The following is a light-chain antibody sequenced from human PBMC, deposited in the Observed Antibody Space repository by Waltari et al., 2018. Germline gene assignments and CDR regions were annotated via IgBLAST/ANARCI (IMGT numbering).Light chain of an antibody. Sequence: DIQMTQSPSTLSASVGARVTSTCRASQSVSDWLAWYQQKPGKAPELLIFDVSTLKSGVPSRFSGRGSGTEFTLTISSLQPDDFATYYCQHYSHSSPWTFGQGTKVEIK. J-gene: IGKJ1*01. CDR3: QHYSHSSPWT. CDR1: QSVSDW. V-gene: IGKV1-5*01. CDR2: DVS.